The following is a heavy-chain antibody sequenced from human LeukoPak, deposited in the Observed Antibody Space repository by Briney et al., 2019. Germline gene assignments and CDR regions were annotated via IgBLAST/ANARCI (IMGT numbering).Heavy chain of an antibody. CDR3: ARPSPYTTGWYSGVDY. D-gene: IGHD6-19*01. CDR1: GYSFTNYW. J-gene: IGHJ4*02. Sequence: GESLKISCKASGYSFTNYWIGWVRQMPGKGLEWMGLIYPGDSDTRYSPSFRGQVTISADKSISTPYLQWSSLKASDTALYYCARPSPYTTGWYSGVDYWGQGALVTVSS. V-gene: IGHV5-51*01. CDR2: IYPGDSDT.